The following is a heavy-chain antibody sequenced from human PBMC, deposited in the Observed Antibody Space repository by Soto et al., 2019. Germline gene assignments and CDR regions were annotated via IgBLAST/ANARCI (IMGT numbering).Heavy chain of an antibody. D-gene: IGHD3-3*01. CDR1: GYTFTANY. CDR2: INPHTGGT. V-gene: IGHV1-2*02. J-gene: IGHJ6*03. Sequence: QVQLVQSGAEVTKAGASVKVSCKASGYTFTANYVHWVRQAPGQGLEWMGWINPHTGGTDYAQTFQGRVTMTRDTSISTAYMELSRLTSDDTAVYYCAIYQYWSGYLDAWGKGTTVTVSS. CDR3: AIYQYWSGYLDA.